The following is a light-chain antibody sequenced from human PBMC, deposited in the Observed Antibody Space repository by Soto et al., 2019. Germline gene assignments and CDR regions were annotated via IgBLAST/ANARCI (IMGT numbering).Light chain of an antibody. J-gene: IGKJ2*01. CDR2: DAP. CDR1: RTFNIW. V-gene: IGKV1-5*02. Sequence: DIQMTQSPSTLSASVGDRVTIICRASRTFNIWLAWYQQKPGKAPNPLIHDAPSLESGVPSRFSGSGSGTEFTLTISSLQPDDSATYYCQQYNRFSYTFAQGTKLEIK. CDR3: QQYNRFSYT.